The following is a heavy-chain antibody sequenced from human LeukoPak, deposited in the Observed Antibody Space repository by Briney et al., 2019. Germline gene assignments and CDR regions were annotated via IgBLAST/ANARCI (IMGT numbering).Heavy chain of an antibody. CDR3: ARRGYSYDFDY. D-gene: IGHD5-18*01. J-gene: IGHJ4*02. Sequence: GESLKISCQGSGYSFTKNWIGWGRPMPGKGLEGMRVIFPGDSDTRYSPYFQGQVIMSVDKTFNTAYLHWSSLKASDTAIYYCARRGYSYDFDYWGQGTLVTVSS. V-gene: IGHV5-51*01. CDR2: IFPGDSDT. CDR1: GYSFTKNW.